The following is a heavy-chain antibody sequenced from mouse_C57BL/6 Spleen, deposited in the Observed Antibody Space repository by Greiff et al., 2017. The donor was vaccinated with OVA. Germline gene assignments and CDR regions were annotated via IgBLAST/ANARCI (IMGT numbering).Heavy chain of an antibody. CDR2: IHPSDSDT. V-gene: IGHV1-74*01. D-gene: IGHD1-1*01. J-gene: IGHJ2*01. CDR3: AYYYDYFDY. Sequence: QVQLQQPGAELVKPGASVKVSCKASGYTFTSYWMHWVKQRPGQGLEWIGRIHPSDSDTNYNQKFKGKATLTVDKSSSTAYMQLRSLTSVYSSFYYCAYYYDYFDYWGQGTTLTVSS. CDR1: GYTFTSYW.